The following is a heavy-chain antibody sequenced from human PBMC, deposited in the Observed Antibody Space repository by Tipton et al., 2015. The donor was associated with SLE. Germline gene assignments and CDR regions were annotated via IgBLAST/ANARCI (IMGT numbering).Heavy chain of an antibody. D-gene: IGHD6-13*01. Sequence: QLVQSGAEVKKPGASVKVSCKASRYTFTSYDINWVRQPTGQGLEWMGWMNPNSGNTGYAQKFQGRVTITRNTSISTAYMELSSLRSEDTAVYYCARGTRSRIAAALSWGGWYFDYWGQGTLVTVSS. CDR2: MNPNSGNT. V-gene: IGHV1-8*03. CDR3: ARGTRSRIAAALSWGGWYFDY. J-gene: IGHJ4*02. CDR1: RYTFTSYD.